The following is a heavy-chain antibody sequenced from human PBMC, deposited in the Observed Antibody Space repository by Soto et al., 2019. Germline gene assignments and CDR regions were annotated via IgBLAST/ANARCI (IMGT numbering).Heavy chain of an antibody. J-gene: IGHJ6*02. CDR2: ISAYNGNT. V-gene: IGHV1-18*01. Sequence: ASVKVSCKASGYTFTSYGISWVRQAPGQGLEWMGWISAYNGNTNYAQKLQGRVTMTTDTSTSTAYMELRSLRSDDTAMYYCARVPYYYDSSGYSDYYYYGMDVWGQGTTVTVSS. D-gene: IGHD3-22*01. CDR1: GYTFTSYG. CDR3: ARVPYYYDSSGYSDYYYYGMDV.